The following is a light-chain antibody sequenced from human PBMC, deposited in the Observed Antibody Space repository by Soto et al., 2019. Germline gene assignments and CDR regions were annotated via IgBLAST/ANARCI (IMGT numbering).Light chain of an antibody. CDR1: QSVSSVY. CDR3: PQYGSSPFT. J-gene: IGKJ4*01. Sequence: SVLTQTTGTLSVSLGERATLSCRASQSVSSVYLAWYQQKPGQAPRLLIYGVSNRATGVPDRFSGSGSGTDFTFTISRLEPEDFAVYYCPQYGSSPFTFGGGTMADIK. CDR2: GVS. V-gene: IGKV3-20*01.